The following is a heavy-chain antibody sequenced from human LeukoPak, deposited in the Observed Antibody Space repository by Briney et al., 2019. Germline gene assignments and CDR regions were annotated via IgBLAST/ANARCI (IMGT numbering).Heavy chain of an antibody. J-gene: IGHJ5*02. V-gene: IGHV4-4*07. CDR2: IYTSGST. CDR3: ARDVGIAARPAVNWFDP. Sequence: SETLSLTCTVSGGSISSYYWSWIRQPAGKGLEWIGRIYTSGSTNYNPSLKSRVTMSVDTSKNQFSLTLSSVTAADTAVYYCARDVGIAARPAVNWFDPWGQGTLVTVSS. D-gene: IGHD6-6*01. CDR1: GGSISSYY.